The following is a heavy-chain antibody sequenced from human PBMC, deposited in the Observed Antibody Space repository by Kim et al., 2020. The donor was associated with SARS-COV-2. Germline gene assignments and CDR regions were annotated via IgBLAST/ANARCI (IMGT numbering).Heavy chain of an antibody. CDR3: ARRRTGSYVAFDI. D-gene: IGHD1-26*01. V-gene: IGHV1-46*01. J-gene: IGHJ3*02. Sequence: YAQKFQGRVTMSRDTATSTVYMELSSLRSEDTAVYYCARRRTGSYVAFDIWGQGTMVTVSS.